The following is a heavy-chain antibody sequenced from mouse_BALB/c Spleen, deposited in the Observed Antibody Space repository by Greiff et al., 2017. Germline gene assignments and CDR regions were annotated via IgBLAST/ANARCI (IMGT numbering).Heavy chain of an antibody. V-gene: IGHV5-17*02. CDR3: ARSRANWVYFDD. J-gene: IGHJ2*01. CDR1: GFTFSSFG. CDR2: ISSGSSTI. Sequence: DVKLVESGGGLVQPGGSRKLSCAASGFTFSSFGMHWVRQAPEKGLEWVAYISSGSSTIYYADTVKGRFTISRDNPKNTLFLQMTSLRSEDTAMYYCARSRANWVYFDDWGQGTTLTVSS. D-gene: IGHD4-1*01.